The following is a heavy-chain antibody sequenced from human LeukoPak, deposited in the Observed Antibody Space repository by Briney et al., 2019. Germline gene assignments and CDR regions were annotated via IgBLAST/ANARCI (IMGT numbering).Heavy chain of an antibody. D-gene: IGHD1-14*01. CDR1: GGSISSYY. V-gene: IGHV4-59*01. CDR3: ARLRNRAWDFDS. J-gene: IGHJ4*02. Sequence: PSETLSLTCTVSGGSISSYYWSWVRQPPGRGLEWVGYISYSGNITYNPSPQSRVTISSDTSKNQVSLKLSSVAAADTAVYFCARLRNRAWDFDSWGEGTQLTVSS. CDR2: ISYSGNI.